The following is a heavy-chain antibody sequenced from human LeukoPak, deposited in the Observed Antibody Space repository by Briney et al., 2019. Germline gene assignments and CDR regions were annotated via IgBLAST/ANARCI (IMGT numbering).Heavy chain of an antibody. CDR1: GGSFSSDQY. J-gene: IGHJ4*02. V-gene: IGHV4-59*08. Sequence: PSETLSLTCAVFGGSFSSDQYWSWIRQPPGKGLEWIGHIYSSGSTTYSPSLKSRVSMSADTSKNQFSLKVTSVTAADTAVYYCARHRSDGTYPLDYWGQGALVTVSS. D-gene: IGHD1-26*01. CDR3: ARHRSDGTYPLDY. CDR2: IYSSGST.